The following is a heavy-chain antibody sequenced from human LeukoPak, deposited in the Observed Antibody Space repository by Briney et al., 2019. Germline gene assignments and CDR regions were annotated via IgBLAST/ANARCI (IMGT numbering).Heavy chain of an antibody. Sequence: ASVKVSCKASGYTFNSYGISWVRHAPGQGLEWMGWISAYNGNTNYAQKLQGRVTMTTDTSTSTAYMELRSLRSDDTAVYYCARGLLESGPNDGFDIWGQGTMVTVSS. CDR1: GYTFNSYG. J-gene: IGHJ3*02. D-gene: IGHD1-1*01. CDR3: ARGLLESGPNDGFDI. CDR2: ISAYNGNT. V-gene: IGHV1-18*01.